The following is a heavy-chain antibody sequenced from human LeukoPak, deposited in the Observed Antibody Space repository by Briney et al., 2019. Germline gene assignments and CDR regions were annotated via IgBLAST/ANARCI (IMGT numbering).Heavy chain of an antibody. CDR2: IYYSGST. CDR3: GRYRSAGTEGIGIDY. V-gene: IGHV4-30-4*02. J-gene: IGHJ4*02. Sequence: SETLSLTCTVSGGSISSGDYYWSWIRQPPGKGLEWIGYIYYSGSTYYNPSLKSRVTISVDTSKNQFSLKLSSVTAADTAVYHCGRYRSAGTEGIGIDYWGQGMLVTVSS. CDR1: GGSISSGDYY. D-gene: IGHD1-7*01.